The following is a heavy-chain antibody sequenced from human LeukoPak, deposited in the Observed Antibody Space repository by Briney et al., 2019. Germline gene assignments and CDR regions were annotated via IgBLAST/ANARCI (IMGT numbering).Heavy chain of an antibody. J-gene: IGHJ6*03. CDR3: ARTTEGGSTYGYFYYYYMDV. V-gene: IGHV4-59*01. CDR2: IYYSGST. Sequence: SETLSLTCTVSGGSMSSYYWSWIRQPPVKGLEWIGYIYYSGSTNYNPSLKSRVTISVDTSKNQFSLKLRSVTAADTAVYYCARTTEGGSTYGYFYYYYMDVWGRGATVTVSS. D-gene: IGHD3-16*01. CDR1: GGSMSSYY.